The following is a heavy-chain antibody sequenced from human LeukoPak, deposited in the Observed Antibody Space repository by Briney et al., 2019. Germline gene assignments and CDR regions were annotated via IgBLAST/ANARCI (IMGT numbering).Heavy chain of an antibody. CDR3: ARGSYDSSGSPPRLFDY. CDR2: ISSSSSTI. J-gene: IGHJ4*02. CDR1: GFTFSSYP. Sequence: GGSLRLSCAASGFTFSSYPMNWVRQAPGKGLEWVSYISSSSSTIYYADSVKGRFTISRDNAKNSLYLQMNSLRAEDTAVYYCARGSYDSSGSPPRLFDYWGQGTLVTVSS. D-gene: IGHD3-22*01. V-gene: IGHV3-48*04.